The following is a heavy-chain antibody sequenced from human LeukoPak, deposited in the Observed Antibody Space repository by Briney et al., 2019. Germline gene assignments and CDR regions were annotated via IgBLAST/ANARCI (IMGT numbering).Heavy chain of an antibody. Sequence: SETLSLTCIVSGGSISSSSYYWGWVRQPPGKGLEWIGSVFYRGSTYYNPSLKSRVTISVDKSKNQFSLKLSSVTAADTAVYYCARDLKGSGWYGWFDPWGQGTLVTVSS. J-gene: IGHJ5*02. CDR2: VFYRGST. D-gene: IGHD6-19*01. V-gene: IGHV4-39*07. CDR3: ARDLKGSGWYGWFDP. CDR1: GGSISSSSYY.